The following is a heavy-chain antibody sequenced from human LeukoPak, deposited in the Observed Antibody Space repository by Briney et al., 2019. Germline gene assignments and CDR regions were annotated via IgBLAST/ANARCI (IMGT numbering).Heavy chain of an antibody. Sequence: GASVKVSCKASGYTFTSYDINWVRRATGQGLEWMGWMNPNSGNTGYAQKFQGRVTMTRNTSISTAYMELSSLRSEDTAVYYCARGLGRKYYDFWSGPTSWGQGTLVTVSS. V-gene: IGHV1-8*01. D-gene: IGHD3-3*01. J-gene: IGHJ5*02. CDR2: MNPNSGNT. CDR1: GYTFTSYD. CDR3: ARGLGRKYYDFWSGPTS.